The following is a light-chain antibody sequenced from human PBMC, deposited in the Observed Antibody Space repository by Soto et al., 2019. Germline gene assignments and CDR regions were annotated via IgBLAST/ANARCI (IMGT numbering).Light chain of an antibody. Sequence: QSVLTQPASVSGSPGQSITISCTGTSNDIGGYNYVSWYQQHPGKAPKLMIYDVYYRPSGVSDRFSGSKSGNTASLTISGLQPEDEADYYCSSYIDYGTDLVFGGGTKLTVL. CDR1: SNDIGGYNY. CDR2: DVY. V-gene: IGLV2-14*01. CDR3: SSYIDYGTDLV. J-gene: IGLJ2*01.